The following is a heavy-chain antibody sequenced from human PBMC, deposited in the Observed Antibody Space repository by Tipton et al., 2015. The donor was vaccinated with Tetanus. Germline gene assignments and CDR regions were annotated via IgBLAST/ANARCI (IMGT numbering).Heavy chain of an antibody. CDR2: IYYSGST. D-gene: IGHD1-26*01. V-gene: IGHV4-31*03. Sequence: GLVKPSQTLSLTCTVSGGSISSGGYYWSWIRQHPGKGLEWIGDIYYSGSTYYNPSLRSRVPISVDTSKNQFSLKLNSVTAADTAVYYCARDQARGARGWNYFDYWGQGTLVTVSS. J-gene: IGHJ4*02. CDR3: ARDQARGARGWNYFDY. CDR1: GGSISSGGYY.